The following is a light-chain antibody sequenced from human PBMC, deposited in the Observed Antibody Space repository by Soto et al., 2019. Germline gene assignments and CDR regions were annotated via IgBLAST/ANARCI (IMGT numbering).Light chain of an antibody. CDR1: QSVSSNY. CDR2: VTS. V-gene: IGKV3-20*01. CDR3: QQYASSWT. J-gene: IGKJ1*01. Sequence: EIVLTQSPGTLSLSPGERATLSCRASQSVSSNYLAWYQQKPGQAPRLLIYVTSSRATGIPDRFSGSGSGTDFTLTISRLEPEDFAMYYCQQYASSWTFGQGTKVDIK.